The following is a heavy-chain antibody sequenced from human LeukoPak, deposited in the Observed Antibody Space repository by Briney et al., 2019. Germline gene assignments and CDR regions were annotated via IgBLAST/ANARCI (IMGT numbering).Heavy chain of an antibody. Sequence: GGSLRLSCAASGFTLSIYWMSSVRQAPGKGREWGANIKQDGSEKYYVDSVQGRFTISRDNAKNSLYLQMNSLRAEDTAVYSCARAGSHGGFDCWGQGTLVTVSS. J-gene: IGHJ4*02. D-gene: IGHD3-10*01. CDR2: IKQDGSEK. CDR1: GFTLSIYW. V-gene: IGHV3-7*01. CDR3: ARAGSHGGFDC.